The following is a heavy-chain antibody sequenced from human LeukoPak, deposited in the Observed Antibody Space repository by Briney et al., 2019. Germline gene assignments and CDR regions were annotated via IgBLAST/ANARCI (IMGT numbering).Heavy chain of an antibody. CDR2: TSGSGGST. Sequence: GGSLRLSCAASGFTFSSYAMSWVRQAPGKGLEWVSATSGSGGSTYYADSVKGRFTISRDNSKNTLYLQMNSLRAEDTAVYYCAKVAYYYDSSGSDYWGQGTLVTVSS. J-gene: IGHJ4*02. CDR1: GFTFSSYA. V-gene: IGHV3-23*01. D-gene: IGHD3-22*01. CDR3: AKVAYYYDSSGSDY.